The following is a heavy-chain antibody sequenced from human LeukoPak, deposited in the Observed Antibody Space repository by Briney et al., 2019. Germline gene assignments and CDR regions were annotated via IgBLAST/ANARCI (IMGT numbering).Heavy chain of an antibody. CDR1: GGSISSGGYY. D-gene: IGHD3-3*01. V-gene: IGHV4-31*03. Sequence: SETLSLTCTVSGGSISSGGYYWSWIRQHPGKGLEWIGYICYSGSTYYNPSLKSRVTISVDTSKNQFSLKLSSVTAADTAGYYCARAVSSRFLECLLTPRNWFDPWGQGTLVTVSS. J-gene: IGHJ5*02. CDR2: ICYSGST. CDR3: ARAVSSRFLECLLTPRNWFDP.